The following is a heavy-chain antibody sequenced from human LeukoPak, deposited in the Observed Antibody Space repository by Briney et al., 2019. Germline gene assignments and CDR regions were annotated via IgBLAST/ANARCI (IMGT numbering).Heavy chain of an antibody. D-gene: IGHD6-19*01. Sequence: AASVKVSXKASGGTFSSYTISWVRQAPGQGLEWMGRIIPILGIANYAQKLQGRVTMTTDTSTSTAYMELRSLRSDDTAVYYCATEISYSSGWFDYWGQGTLVTVSS. V-gene: IGHV1-69*02. CDR3: ATEISYSSGWFDY. CDR1: GGTFSSYT. J-gene: IGHJ4*02. CDR2: IIPILGIA.